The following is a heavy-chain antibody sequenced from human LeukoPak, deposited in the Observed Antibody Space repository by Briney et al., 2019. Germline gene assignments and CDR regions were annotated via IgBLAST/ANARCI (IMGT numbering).Heavy chain of an antibody. J-gene: IGHJ4*02. D-gene: IGHD6-13*01. CDR2: INPSGTIT. Sequence: ASVNVSCKASGITFTSYYIHWVRQAPGRGLEWMGKINPSGTITTYAPKYQGRVTVTKDTSTNTVYMELSSLRSDDTAVYYCALIAPPHNWGQGTLVTVSS. CDR1: GITFTSYY. V-gene: IGHV1-46*01. CDR3: ALIAPPHN.